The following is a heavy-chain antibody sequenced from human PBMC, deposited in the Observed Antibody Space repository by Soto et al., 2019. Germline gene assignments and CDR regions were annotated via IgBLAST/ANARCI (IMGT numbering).Heavy chain of an antibody. D-gene: IGHD3-16*01. CDR3: ARGEVGEHPFAY. CDR2: IYYSGNT. J-gene: IGHJ4*02. CDR1: GVSINSGGYY. V-gene: IGHV4-31*03. Sequence: QVQLQESGPGLVKPSQTLSLTCSVSGVSINSGGYYWSWIRQHPGKGLEWIGDIYYSGNTYYNPSLKSGVTISGDASKTLMSRKLRSVTAADTAVYSCARGEVGEHPFAYGGQGTLVAVSS.